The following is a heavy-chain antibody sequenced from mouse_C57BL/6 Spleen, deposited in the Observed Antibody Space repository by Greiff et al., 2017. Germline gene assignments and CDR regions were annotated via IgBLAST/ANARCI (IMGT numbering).Heavy chain of an antibody. D-gene: IGHD2-2*01. Sequence: QVQLQQPGAELVKPGASVKLSCKASGYTFTSYWMHWVKQRPGQGLEWIGMIHPNSGSTNYNEKFKSKATLTVDKSSSTAYMQLSSLTSEDSAVYYCARSDGYDRAWFAYWGQGTLVTVSA. CDR2: IHPNSGST. V-gene: IGHV1-64*01. CDR1: GYTFTSYW. CDR3: ARSDGYDRAWFAY. J-gene: IGHJ3*01.